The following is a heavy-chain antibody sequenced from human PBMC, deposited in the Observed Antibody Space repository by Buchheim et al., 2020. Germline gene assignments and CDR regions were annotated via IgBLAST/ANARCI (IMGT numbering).Heavy chain of an antibody. Sequence: VQLVESGGGLVQPGGSLRLSCAASGFTVSNNYFSWVRQAPGKGLEWVATISFDGSNKYYADSGKGRFTISRDNSKNTLFLQMNSLRADDTAMYYCAILGYWYFDLWGRGTL. CDR1: GFTVSNNY. CDR3: AILGYWYFDL. J-gene: IGHJ2*01. D-gene: IGHD7-27*01. CDR2: ISFDGSNK. V-gene: IGHV3-30*03.